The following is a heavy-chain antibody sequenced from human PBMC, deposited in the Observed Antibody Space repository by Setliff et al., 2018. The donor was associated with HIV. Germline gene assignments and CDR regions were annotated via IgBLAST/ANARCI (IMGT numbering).Heavy chain of an antibody. CDR3: ARGTRYNFWNIYYIPHEDFDY. J-gene: IGHJ4*02. V-gene: IGHV7-4-1*02. Sequence: ASVKVSCKASGYTFTSYAMNWVRQAPGQGLEWMGWINTNTGNPTYAQGFTGRFVFSLDTSVSTAYLQISSLKAEDTAVYYCARGTRYNFWNIYYIPHEDFDYWDQGTLVTVSS. CDR2: INTNTGNP. CDR1: GYTFTSYA. D-gene: IGHD3-3*01.